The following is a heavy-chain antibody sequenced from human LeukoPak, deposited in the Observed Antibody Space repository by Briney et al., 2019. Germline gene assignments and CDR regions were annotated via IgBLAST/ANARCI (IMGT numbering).Heavy chain of an antibody. CDR2: IYTSGST. Sequence: SETLSLTCTVSGGSISSGSYYWSWIRQPAGKGLEWIGRIYTSGSTNYNPSLKSRVTVSVDTSKNQFSLKLSSVTAADTAVYYCARLEEWELLDAFDIWGQGTMVTVSS. CDR3: ARLEEWELLDAFDI. D-gene: IGHD1-26*01. CDR1: GGSISSGSYY. V-gene: IGHV4-61*02. J-gene: IGHJ3*02.